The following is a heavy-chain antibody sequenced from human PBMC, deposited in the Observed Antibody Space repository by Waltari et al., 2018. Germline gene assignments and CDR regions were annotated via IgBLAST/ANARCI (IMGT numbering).Heavy chain of an antibody. D-gene: IGHD3-3*01. CDR3: ARGTNYPYDFWSGYSYYFDY. J-gene: IGHJ4*02. V-gene: IGHV1-69*04. CDR2: IIPILGIA. Sequence: QVQLVQSGAEVKKPGSSVKVSCKASGGTFSSYAISWVRQAPGQGLGWMGGIIPILGIANYAQKFQGRVTITADESTSTAYMELSSLRSEDTAVYYCARGTNYPYDFWSGYSYYFDYWGQGTLVTVSS. CDR1: GGTFSSYA.